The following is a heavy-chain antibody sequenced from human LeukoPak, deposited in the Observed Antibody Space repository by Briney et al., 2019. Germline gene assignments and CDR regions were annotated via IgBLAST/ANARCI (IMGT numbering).Heavy chain of an antibody. CDR3: ARGKGVVIPFDY. V-gene: IGHV1-69*04. CDR1: GGTFSSYA. Sequence: SAKVSCKASGGTFSSYAISWVRQAPGQGLEWMGRIIPILGIANYAQKFQGRVTITADKSTSTAYMELSSLRSEDTAVYYCARGKGVVIPFDYWGQGTLVTVSS. CDR2: IIPILGIA. D-gene: IGHD3-3*01. J-gene: IGHJ4*02.